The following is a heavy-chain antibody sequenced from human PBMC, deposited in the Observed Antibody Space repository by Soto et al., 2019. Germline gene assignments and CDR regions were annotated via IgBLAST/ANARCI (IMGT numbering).Heavy chain of an antibody. D-gene: IGHD1-1*01. V-gene: IGHV3-30*18. CDR3: AKALEGYYGMDV. Sequence: PGGSLRLSCAASGFTFSSYGMHWVRQAPGKGLEWVAVISYDGSNKYYADSVKGRFTISRDNSKNTLYLQMNSLRAEDTAVYYCAKALEGYYGMDVWGQGTTVTV. CDR2: ISYDGSNK. CDR1: GFTFSSYG. J-gene: IGHJ6*02.